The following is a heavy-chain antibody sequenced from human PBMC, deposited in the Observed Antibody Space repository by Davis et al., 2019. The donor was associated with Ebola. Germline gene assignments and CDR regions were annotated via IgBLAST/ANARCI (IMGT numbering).Heavy chain of an antibody. D-gene: IGHD5-24*01. CDR2: IYPDDSDT. CDR3: ARLRDGYNSRGYNWFDP. CDR1: GYSFTNYW. V-gene: IGHV5-51*01. J-gene: IGHJ5*02. Sequence: GESLKISCKGSGYSFTNYWIGWVRQMPGKGLEWMGIIYPDDSDTRYSPSFQGQVTISADKSISTAYLQWSSLKASDTAMYYCARLRDGYNSRGYNWFDPWGQGTLVTVSS.